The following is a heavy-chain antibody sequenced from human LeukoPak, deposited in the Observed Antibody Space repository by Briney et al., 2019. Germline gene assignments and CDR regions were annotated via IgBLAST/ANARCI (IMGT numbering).Heavy chain of an antibody. J-gene: IGHJ4*02. V-gene: IGHV4-30-2*01. CDR1: GGSISSGGYS. CDR3: ARAYPGNTMTQVYYFDY. CDR2: IYHSGST. D-gene: IGHD3-10*01. Sequence: PSQTLSLTCAVSGGSISSGGYSWSWIRQPPGKGLEWIGYIYHSGSTYYNPSLKSRVTISVDRSKNQFSLKLSSVTAADTAVYYCARAYPGNTMTQVYYFDYWGQGTLVTVSS.